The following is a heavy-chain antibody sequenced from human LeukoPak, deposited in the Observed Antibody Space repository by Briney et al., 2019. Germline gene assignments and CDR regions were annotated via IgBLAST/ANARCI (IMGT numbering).Heavy chain of an antibody. V-gene: IGHV4-4*07. CDR2: IYTSGST. CDR3: ARDRAYSSSWSDAFDI. J-gene: IGHJ3*02. D-gene: IGHD6-13*01. Sequence: SETLSLTCTVSGGSISSYYWSWIRHPAGKGLEWIGRIYTSGSTNYNPSLKSRVTMSVDTSKDQFSLKLSSVTAADTAVYYCARDRAYSSSWSDAFDIWGQGTMVTVSS. CDR1: GGSISSYY.